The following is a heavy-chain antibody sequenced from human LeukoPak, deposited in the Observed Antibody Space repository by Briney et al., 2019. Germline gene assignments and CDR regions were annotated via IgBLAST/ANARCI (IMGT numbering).Heavy chain of an antibody. V-gene: IGHV3-23*01. CDR2: ISGSGGST. Sequence: GGTLRLSCAASGFTFTSSAMSWVRQAPGKGLEWVSAISGSGGSTYYADSVKGRFTISRDNSKNTLYLQMNSLRAEDTAVYYCAKDLLTMVRGPLDYWGQGTLVTVSS. CDR3: AKDLLTMVRGPLDY. D-gene: IGHD3-10*01. J-gene: IGHJ4*02. CDR1: GFTFTSSA.